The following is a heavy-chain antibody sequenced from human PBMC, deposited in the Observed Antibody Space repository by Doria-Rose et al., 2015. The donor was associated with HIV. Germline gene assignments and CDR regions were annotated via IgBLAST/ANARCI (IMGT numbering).Heavy chain of an antibody. J-gene: IGHJ4*02. V-gene: IGHV2-26*01. CDR2: ILSDDER. CDR1: GVSLSSPGMG. Sequence: QITLKESGPVLVKPTETLTLTCTVSGVSLSSPGMGVSWIRQPPGKALEWLANILSDDERSYNTSLKSMLTIARGTSNSQVVLTMTDMDPVDTATYYCARIKSSRWYHKYYFDFWGQGTLVIVSA. CDR3: ARIKSSRWYHKYYFDF. D-gene: IGHD6-13*01.